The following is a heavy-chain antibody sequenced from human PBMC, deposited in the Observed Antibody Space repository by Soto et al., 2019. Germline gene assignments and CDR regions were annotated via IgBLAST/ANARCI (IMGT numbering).Heavy chain of an antibody. Sequence: HLGGSLRLSCAASGFTFKNYALHWVRQAPGKGLEWVAVISFDGDKRFYSDSVKGRFTISRDNLKNTLYLQMNNLRDEDAALYFCAREDDYNYRYFNYGLDVWGQGTTVTVSS. CDR3: AREDDYNYRYFNYGLDV. V-gene: IGHV3-30-3*01. J-gene: IGHJ6*02. CDR2: ISFDGDKR. CDR1: GFTFKNYA. D-gene: IGHD5-12*01.